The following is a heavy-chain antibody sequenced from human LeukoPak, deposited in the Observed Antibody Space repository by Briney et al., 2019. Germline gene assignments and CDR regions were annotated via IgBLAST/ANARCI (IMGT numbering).Heavy chain of an antibody. D-gene: IGHD3-10*01. CDR1: RFTFSSYA. CDR3: AKHFYYGSGSYYCHLDS. J-gene: IGHJ4*02. V-gene: IGHV3-23*01. CDR2: IGGSGGGI. Sequence: GGSLRLSCAASRFTFSSYAMSWVRQAPGMRLEWVSTIGGSGGGIYYADSVKGRFTISRDNSQSTLYLQMNSLRAEDTAVYYCAKHFYYGSGSYYCHLDSWGQGTLVTVSS.